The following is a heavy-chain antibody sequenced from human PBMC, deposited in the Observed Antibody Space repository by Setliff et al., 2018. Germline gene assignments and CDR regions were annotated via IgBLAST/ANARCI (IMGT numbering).Heavy chain of an antibody. CDR3: ARGSSSDLPDY. Sequence: SETLSLTCTVSGGSISSGIYYWSWIRQPAGKGLEWIGRIYTSGSTNYNPSLKSRVTISVDTSKNQFSLKLKSVTAADTAVYYCARGSSSDLPDYWGQGTLVTVSS. V-gene: IGHV4-61*02. CDR2: IYTSGST. CDR1: GGSISSGIYY. D-gene: IGHD6-19*01. J-gene: IGHJ4*02.